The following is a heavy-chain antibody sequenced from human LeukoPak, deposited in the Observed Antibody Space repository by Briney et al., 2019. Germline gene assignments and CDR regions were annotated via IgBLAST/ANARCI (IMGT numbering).Heavy chain of an antibody. CDR3: ASGSGYYYGGDY. CDR1: GYTFTGYY. D-gene: IGHD3-22*01. V-gene: IGHV1-18*04. Sequence: ASVKVSCKASGYTFTGYYMHWVRQAPGQGLEWMGWISAYNGNTNYAQKLQGRVTMTTDTSTSTAYMELRSLRSDDTAVYYCASGSGYYYGGDYWGQGTLVTVSS. CDR2: ISAYNGNT. J-gene: IGHJ4*02.